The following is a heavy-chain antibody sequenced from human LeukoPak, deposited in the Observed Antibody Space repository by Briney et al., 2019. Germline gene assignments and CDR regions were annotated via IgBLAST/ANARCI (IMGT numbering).Heavy chain of an antibody. D-gene: IGHD5-12*01. J-gene: IGHJ3*02. Sequence: PGRSLRLSCAASGFIFSAFAMHWARQAPGKGLEWVAAMSYDASNKYYAVSVRGRFTISRDNSRNTLFLQMNSLRAEDTAVYYCPRGTTDIVAEISDAFDIWGQGTVVTVSS. CDR2: MSYDASNK. CDR3: PRGTTDIVAEISDAFDI. V-gene: IGHV3-30-3*01. CDR1: GFIFSAFA.